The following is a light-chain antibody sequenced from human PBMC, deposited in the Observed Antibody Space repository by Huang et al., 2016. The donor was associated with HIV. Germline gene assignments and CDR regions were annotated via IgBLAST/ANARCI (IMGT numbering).Light chain of an antibody. Sequence: DIQMTQSPSSLSASPGVRVTLSCRANQDIGNFLAWYQHKPGGVPRLLIYGASTLHSGGPSRFSGRGSGTDFTLTITSFQPDDVATYYCQRYDSAPRAFGQGTKVEI. CDR2: GAS. J-gene: IGKJ1*01. V-gene: IGKV1-27*01. CDR3: QRYDSAPRA. CDR1: QDIGNF.